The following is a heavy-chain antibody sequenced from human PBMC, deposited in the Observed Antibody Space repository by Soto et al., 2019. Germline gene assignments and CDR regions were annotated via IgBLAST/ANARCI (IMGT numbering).Heavy chain of an antibody. V-gene: IGHV1-18*04. J-gene: IGHJ4*02. Sequence: GASVKVSCKASGERFTNYGISWVRQTPGQGLEWMGWISTSNTNTKYAPKFQGRLLMTTDTSTTTAHMELRSLRPHDTAVYYCARWAGQVRDYGGPFDYWGQGTLFTVSS. CDR2: ISTSNTNT. CDR3: ARWAGQVRDYGGPFDY. D-gene: IGHD4-17*01. CDR1: GERFTNYG.